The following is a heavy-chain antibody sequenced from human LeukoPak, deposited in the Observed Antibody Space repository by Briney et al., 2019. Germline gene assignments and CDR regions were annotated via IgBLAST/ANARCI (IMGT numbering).Heavy chain of an antibody. CDR1: GFTFSSYT. V-gene: IGHV3-21*01. CDR2: ISRSSSYI. J-gene: IGHJ4*02. Sequence: GGSLRLTCAASGFTFSSYTMNWVRQAPGKGLEWVSSISRSSSYIYYADSMKGRFTISRDNANNSLFLQMNSLRAEDTAVYYCARGGVSVGGNFDYWGQGTLVTVSS. D-gene: IGHD4-23*01. CDR3: ARGGVSVGGNFDY.